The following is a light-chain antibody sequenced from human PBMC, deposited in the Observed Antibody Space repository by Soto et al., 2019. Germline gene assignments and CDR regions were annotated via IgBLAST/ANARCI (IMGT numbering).Light chain of an antibody. CDR2: GST. J-gene: IGLJ3*02. CDR3: QSYDSILRGVV. V-gene: IGLV1-40*01. Sequence: QSALTQPTSVSGAPGQRVTISCTGDSTNIGARYDVHWYRHFPGTAPKPLIYGSTNRPSGVPDRFSASKSDTSASLSITGLQAEDEADYYCQSYDSILRGVVFGGGTKLTVL. CDR1: STNIGARYD.